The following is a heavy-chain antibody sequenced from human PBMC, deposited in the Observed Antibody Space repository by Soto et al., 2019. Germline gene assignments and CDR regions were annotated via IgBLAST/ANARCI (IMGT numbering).Heavy chain of an antibody. V-gene: IGHV1-69*02. D-gene: IGHD3-10*01. CDR1: GGTFSSYT. CDR2: IIPILGIA. CDR3: ARATGSGKYYFDY. Sequence: QVQLVHSGAEVKKPGSSVKVSCKASGGTFSSYTISWVRQAPGQGLEWMGRIIPILGIANYAQKFQGRVTITADKSTSTAYMELSSLRSEDTAVYYCARATGSGKYYFDYWGQGTLVTVSS. J-gene: IGHJ4*02.